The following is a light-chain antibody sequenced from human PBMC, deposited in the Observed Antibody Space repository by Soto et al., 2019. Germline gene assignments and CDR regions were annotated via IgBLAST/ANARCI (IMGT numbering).Light chain of an antibody. CDR1: SSNIGSNT. CDR3: AAWDDSLNGPV. V-gene: IGLV1-44*01. Sequence: QSVLTQPPSASGTPGQRVTISCSGSSSNIGSNTVSWYHQLPGTAPKLLIYSNHQRPSGVPDRFSGSQSGTSASLAISGLQSEDEAEYYCAAWDDSLNGPVFGGGTKLTVL. J-gene: IGLJ2*01. CDR2: SNH.